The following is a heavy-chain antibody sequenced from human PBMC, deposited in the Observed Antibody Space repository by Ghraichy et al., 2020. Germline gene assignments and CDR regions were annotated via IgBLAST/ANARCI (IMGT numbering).Heavy chain of an antibody. CDR1: GFTLSNYW. D-gene: IGHD3-22*01. V-gene: IGHV3-7*03. CDR3: ARDYYYVSSGFFGRLDA. J-gene: IGHJ5*02. Sequence: GGSLRLSCAASGFTLSNYWMTWIRQAPGKGLEWVATIKNDGSEKYYGGSVKGRFTISRDNAKNSLYLQMNGLRAEDTAVYYCARDYYYVSSGFFGRLDAWGQGTLVTVSS. CDR2: IKNDGSEK.